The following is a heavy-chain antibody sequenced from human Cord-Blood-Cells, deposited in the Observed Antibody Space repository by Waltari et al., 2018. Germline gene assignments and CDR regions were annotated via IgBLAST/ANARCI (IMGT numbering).Heavy chain of an antibody. CDR1: GGSFSGYY. V-gene: IGHV4-34*01. CDR3: ARLFTQGHYYYYYYMDV. CDR2: INHSGST. J-gene: IGHJ6*03. Sequence: QVQLQQRGAGLLKPSATLSLTCAVYGGSFSGYYWSWIRQPPGKGLEWIGEINHSGSTNYNPSLKSRVTISVDTSKNQFSLKLSSVTAADTAVYYCARLFTQGHYYYYYYMDVWGKG. D-gene: IGHD2-21*01.